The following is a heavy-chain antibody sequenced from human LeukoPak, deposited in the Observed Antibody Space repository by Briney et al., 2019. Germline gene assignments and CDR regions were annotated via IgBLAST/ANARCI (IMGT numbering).Heavy chain of an antibody. V-gene: IGHV4-39*01. CDR2: IYYGGSP. Sequence: SETLSLTCNVSVGSISTTTNSCAWAWIRQRPTNGLERIGSIYYGGSPYYTSSVNSRDTISVHTTKNQFSLTLSSVTAPDTAVYYCARQYKYSSSDYWGQGKLVTVSS. CDR3: ARQYKYSSSDY. D-gene: IGHD6-6*01. J-gene: IGHJ4*02. CDR1: VGSISTTTNS.